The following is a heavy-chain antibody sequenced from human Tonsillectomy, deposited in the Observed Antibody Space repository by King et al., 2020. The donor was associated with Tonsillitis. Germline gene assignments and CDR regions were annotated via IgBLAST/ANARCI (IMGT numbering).Heavy chain of an antibody. CDR2: IRSKAYGGTT. V-gene: IGHV3-49*05. D-gene: IGHD3-9*01. CDR1: GFTFGDYA. Sequence: VQLVESGGGLVKPGRSLRLSCTASGFTFGDYAMSWFRQAPGKGLEWVGFIRSKAYGGTTEYDASVKGRFTISRDDSKSIAYLQMNSMKTEDTAVYYFTRDIELRYFDWLLSGYYYYGMDVWGQGTTVTVSS. CDR3: TRDIELRYFDWLLSGYYYYGMDV. J-gene: IGHJ6*02.